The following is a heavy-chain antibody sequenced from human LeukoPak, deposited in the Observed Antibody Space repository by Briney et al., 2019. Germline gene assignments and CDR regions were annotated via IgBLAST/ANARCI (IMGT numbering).Heavy chain of an antibody. CDR3: AKDRGYSSETAIWDY. CDR2: ISGSGGST. V-gene: IGHV3-23*01. J-gene: IGHJ4*02. Sequence: GGSLRLSCAASGFTFSSYGMSWVRQAPGKGLEWVSAISGSGGSTYYADSVKGRFTISRDNSKNTLYLQMNSLRAEDTAVYYCAKDRGYSSETAIWDYWGKGTLVTVSS. CDR1: GFTFSSYG. D-gene: IGHD6-19*01.